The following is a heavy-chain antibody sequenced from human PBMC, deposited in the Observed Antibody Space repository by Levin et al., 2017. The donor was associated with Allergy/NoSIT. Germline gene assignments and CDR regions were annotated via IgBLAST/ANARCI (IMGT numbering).Heavy chain of an antibody. V-gene: IGHV3-7*04. CDR1: GFTFSSYW. CDR3: AGATGTSLFDY. Sequence: ETLSLTCAASGFTFSSYWMSWVRQAPGKGLEWVANIKQDGSEKYYVDSVKGRFTISRDNAKNSLYLQMNSLRAEDTAVYYCAGATGTSLFDYWGQGTLVTVSS. J-gene: IGHJ4*02. D-gene: IGHD1-1*01. CDR2: IKQDGSEK.